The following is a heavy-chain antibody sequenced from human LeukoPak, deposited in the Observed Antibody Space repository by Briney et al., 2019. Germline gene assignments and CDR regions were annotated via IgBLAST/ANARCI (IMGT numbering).Heavy chain of an antibody. D-gene: IGHD4-23*01. V-gene: IGHV4-59*01. CDR3: ARGLRWPTYYFDY. J-gene: IGHJ4*02. Sequence: PSETLSLTCTVSGGSISSYYWGWIRQPPGKGLEWIGYIYYSGSTNYNPSLKSRVTISVDTSKNQFSLKLSSVTAADTAVYYCARGLRWPTYYFDYWGQGTLVTVSS. CDR1: GGSISSYY. CDR2: IYYSGST.